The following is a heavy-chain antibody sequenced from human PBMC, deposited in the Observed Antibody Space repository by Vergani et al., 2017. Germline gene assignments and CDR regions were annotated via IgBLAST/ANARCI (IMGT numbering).Heavy chain of an antibody. Sequence: EVQLVQSGAEVKKPGESLKISCQISGYSFTKYWIGWVRQMPGKGLEWMGIIHPADSDTRYSPSFQGQVTISVDKSISPAYLQRSSLRASDSAMYYCARLYGRDSSGSKYFDYWGQGTLVTVSS. J-gene: IGHJ4*02. CDR3: ARLYGRDSSGSKYFDY. V-gene: IGHV5-51*01. CDR2: IHPADSDT. CDR1: GYSFTKYW. D-gene: IGHD3-22*01.